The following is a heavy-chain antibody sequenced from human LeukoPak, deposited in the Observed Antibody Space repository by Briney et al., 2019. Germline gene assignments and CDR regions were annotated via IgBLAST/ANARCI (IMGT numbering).Heavy chain of an antibody. V-gene: IGHV3-13*01. CDR1: GFSLSTYD. D-gene: IGHD4-17*01. CDR3: ARAVTVTTDAFDI. CDR2: IGTAGGT. J-gene: IGHJ3*02. Sequence: PGGSLRLSCAASGFSLSTYDMHWVRQVTGKGLEWVSAIGTAGGTYYPDSVKGRFTISRENAKNSLYLQMNSLRAGDTALYYCARAVTVTTDAFDIWGQGTMVTVSS.